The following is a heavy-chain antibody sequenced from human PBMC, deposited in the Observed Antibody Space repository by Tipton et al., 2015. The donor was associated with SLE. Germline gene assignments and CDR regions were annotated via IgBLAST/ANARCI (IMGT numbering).Heavy chain of an antibody. CDR1: GGSSNTYY. CDR3: ARMEGMITYGGIAGL. J-gene: IGHJ4*02. V-gene: IGHV4-34*01. Sequence: TLSLTCDVYGGSSNTYYWAWIRQPPGKGLEWIGEINHSGSTNYNPSLKSRVTTSLDTSKNQVSLKLTSVTAADTAVYYCARMEGMITYGGIAGLWGQGTVVTVSS. D-gene: IGHD3-16*01. CDR2: INHSGST.